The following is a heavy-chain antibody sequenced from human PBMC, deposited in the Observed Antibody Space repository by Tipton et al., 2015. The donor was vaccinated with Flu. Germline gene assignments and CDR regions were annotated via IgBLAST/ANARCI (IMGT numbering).Heavy chain of an antibody. D-gene: IGHD3-10*01. Sequence: TLSLTCTVSGCSISSSSYYWGWIRQPPGKGLEWIGSIYHSGSTYYNPSLKSRVTISVDTSKNQFSLKLSSVTAADTAVYYCAREVLLWFREFVPWGQGTLVTVSS. V-gene: IGHV4-39*07. CDR3: AREVLLWFREFVP. CDR1: GCSISSSSYY. CDR2: IYHSGST. J-gene: IGHJ5*02.